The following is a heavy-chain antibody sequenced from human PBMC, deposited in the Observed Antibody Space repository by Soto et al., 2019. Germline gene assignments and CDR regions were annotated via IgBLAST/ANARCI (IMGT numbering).Heavy chain of an antibody. CDR2: IYYSGST. D-gene: IGHD4-17*01. CDR1: GGSISSGGYY. J-gene: IGHJ5*02. Sequence: KPSETLSLTCTVSGGSISSGGYYWSWIRQHPGKGLEWIGYIYYSGSTYYNPSLKSRVTISVDTSKNQFSLKLSSVTAADTAVYYCARQVIDYASYKWLDPWGQGTPVTVSS. CDR3: ARQVIDYASYKWLDP. V-gene: IGHV4-31*03.